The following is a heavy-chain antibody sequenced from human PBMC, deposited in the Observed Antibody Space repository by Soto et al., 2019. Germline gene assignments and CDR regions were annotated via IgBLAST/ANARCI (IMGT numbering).Heavy chain of an antibody. Sequence: QVQLVQSGAEVKKPGASVKVSCKASGYTFTSYAMHWVRQAPGQRLEWMGWINAGNGNTKYSQKFQGRVTITRDTSASTAYMELSSLRSEDTAVYYCARPQVSIGNDAFAIWGQGTMVTVSS. CDR2: INAGNGNT. CDR3: ARPQVSIGNDAFAI. J-gene: IGHJ3*02. CDR1: GYTFTSYA. D-gene: IGHD1-26*01. V-gene: IGHV1-3*01.